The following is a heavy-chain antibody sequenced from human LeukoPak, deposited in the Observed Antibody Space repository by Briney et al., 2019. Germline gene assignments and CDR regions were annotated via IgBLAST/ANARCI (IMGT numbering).Heavy chain of an antibody. CDR2: ISYDGSNK. CDR1: GFTFSSYG. D-gene: IGHD5-24*01. J-gene: IGHJ4*02. Sequence: PGGSLRLSCAASGFTFSSYGMHWVRQAPGKGLEWVAVISYDGSNKYYADSVKGRFTISRDNSKNTAYLQMNSLRAEDTAMYYCARRDDHNGRDYWGQGTLVTVSS. V-gene: IGHV3-30*03. CDR3: ARRDDHNGRDY.